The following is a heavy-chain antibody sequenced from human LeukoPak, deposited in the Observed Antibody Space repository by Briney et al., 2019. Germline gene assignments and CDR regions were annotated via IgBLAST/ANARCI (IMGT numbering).Heavy chain of an antibody. CDR3: AKDRTYDILTGYYSYYFDY. J-gene: IGHJ4*02. V-gene: IGHV3-30*02. CDR2: MRYDGGNK. CDR1: GFTFSSYG. D-gene: IGHD3-9*01. Sequence: PGGSLSLSCAASGFTFSSYGMHWVRQAPGKGLEWVAFMRYDGGNKYYADSVKGRFTISRDNSKNTLYLQMNSLRAEDTAVYYCAKDRTYDILTGYYSYYFDYWGQGTLVTVSS.